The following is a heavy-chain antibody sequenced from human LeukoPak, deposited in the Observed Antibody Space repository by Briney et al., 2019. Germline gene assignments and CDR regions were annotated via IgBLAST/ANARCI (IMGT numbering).Heavy chain of an antibody. CDR1: GFTFSNYA. V-gene: IGHV3-23*01. CDR3: AKTGGTTVTPGRWFDP. D-gene: IGHD4-17*01. CDR2: ISGSGGST. Sequence: PGGSLRLSCAASGFTFSNYAMSWVRQAPGKGLEWVSGISGSGGSTYYADSVKGRFTISRDNSKNTLYLQMNSLRAEDTAVYYCAKTGGTTVTPGRWFDPWGQGTLSPSPQ. J-gene: IGHJ5*02.